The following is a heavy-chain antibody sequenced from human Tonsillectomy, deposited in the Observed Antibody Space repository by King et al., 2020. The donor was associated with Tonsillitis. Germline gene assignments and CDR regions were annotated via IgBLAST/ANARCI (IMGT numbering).Heavy chain of an antibody. D-gene: IGHD2-15*01. Sequence: QLQESGPGLVKPSETLYLTCTVSGGSINTYYWSWIRQPPGKGLEWFCYIYYRGTTNYNPSLKIRVNISVDTSTNQFSLKVSSVTAADTAVYYCARHLEGYYDFDYWGQGTLVTVSS. CDR1: GGSINTYY. CDR2: IYYRGTT. V-gene: IGHV4-59*01. CDR3: ARHLEGYYDFDY. J-gene: IGHJ4*02.